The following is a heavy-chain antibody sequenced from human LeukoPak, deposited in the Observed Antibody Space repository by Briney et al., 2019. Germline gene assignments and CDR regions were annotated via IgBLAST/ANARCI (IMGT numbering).Heavy chain of an antibody. Sequence: GGSLRLSCAASGFTFSTYPLHWVRQAPGKGLEWVTLISYDGSKIYYADSVKGRFTISRDDSKNTLYLQMNSLRAEDTAVYYCARESGWGLPHAFDFWGQGTMVTVSS. CDR2: ISYDGSKI. D-gene: IGHD3-3*01. CDR3: ARESGWGLPHAFDF. J-gene: IGHJ3*01. V-gene: IGHV3-30-3*01. CDR1: GFTFSTYP.